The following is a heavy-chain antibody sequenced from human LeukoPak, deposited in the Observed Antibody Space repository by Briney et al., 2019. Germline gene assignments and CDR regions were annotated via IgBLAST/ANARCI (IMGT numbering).Heavy chain of an antibody. V-gene: IGHV3-30-3*01. Sequence: GRSLRLSCAASGFTFSSYAMHWVRQAPGKGLEWVAVIADDGSNKYYADSVKGRFTISRDNSKNTLYLQMNSLRAEDTAVYYCARGYCSSTSCASDYWGQGTLVTVSS. CDR3: ARGYCSSTSCASDY. D-gene: IGHD2-2*01. J-gene: IGHJ4*02. CDR2: IADDGSNK. CDR1: GFTFSSYA.